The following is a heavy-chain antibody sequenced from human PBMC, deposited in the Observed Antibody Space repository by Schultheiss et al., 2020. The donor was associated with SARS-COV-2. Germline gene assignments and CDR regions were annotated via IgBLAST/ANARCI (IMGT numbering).Heavy chain of an antibody. D-gene: IGHD2/OR15-2a*01. V-gene: IGHV3-23*01. J-gene: IGHJ4*02. Sequence: GESLKISCAASGFTFSSYAMTWVRQAPGKGLEWVSTTSGSDTYYADSVKGRFSISRDNSKNTLNLQMNSLRAEDTAVYFCAKYDSTTYEYHFDYWGQGTLVTVSS. CDR1: GFTFSSYA. CDR2: TSGSDT. CDR3: AKYDSTTYEYHFDY.